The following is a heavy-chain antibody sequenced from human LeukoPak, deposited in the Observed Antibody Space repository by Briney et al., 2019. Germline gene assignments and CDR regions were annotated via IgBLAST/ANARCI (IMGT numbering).Heavy chain of an antibody. CDR2: TSYSGST. D-gene: IGHD3-16*01. CDR3: SRTTGDSAIIAAH. Sequence: SETLSLTCTISGGSISGSCCYWGWIRQTPGKDLEWIGSTSYSGSTHYNPSFKSRVTVSVDTSKNQFFLNLSSVTAADTAVYYCSRTTGDSAIIAAHWGQGTLVTVSS. V-gene: IGHV4-39*01. CDR1: GGSISGSCCY. J-gene: IGHJ4*02.